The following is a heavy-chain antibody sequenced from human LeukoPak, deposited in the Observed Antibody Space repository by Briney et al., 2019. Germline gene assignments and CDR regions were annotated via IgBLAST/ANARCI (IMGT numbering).Heavy chain of an antibody. CDR1: GYTFTGYY. CDR2: INPNSGGT. V-gene: IGHV1-2*02. Sequence: ASVKVSCKASGYTFTGYYMHWVRQAPGQGLEWMGWINPNSGGTNYAQKFQGRVTMTRDTSISTAYMELSRLRSDDTVVYYCARVPPKEGWTDYWGQGTLVTVSS. CDR3: ARVPPKEGWTDY. D-gene: IGHD6-19*01. J-gene: IGHJ4*02.